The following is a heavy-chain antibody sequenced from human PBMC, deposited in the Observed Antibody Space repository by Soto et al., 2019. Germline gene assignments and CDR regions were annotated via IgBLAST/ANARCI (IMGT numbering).Heavy chain of an antibody. J-gene: IGHJ5*02. CDR1: GFTFSSYS. CDR3: AREGGDLNWFDP. CDR2: ISSSSSTI. V-gene: IGHV3-48*01. D-gene: IGHD4-17*01. Sequence: EVQLVESGGGLVQPGGSLRLSCAASGFTFSSYSMNWVRQAPGKGLEWVSSISSSSSTIYYADSVKGRFTISRDNAKNSLYLQRNSLRAEDTAVYYCAREGGDLNWFDPWGQGTLVTVSS.